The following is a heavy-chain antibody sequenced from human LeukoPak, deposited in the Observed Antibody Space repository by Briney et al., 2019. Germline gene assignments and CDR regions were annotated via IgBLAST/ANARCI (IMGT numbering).Heavy chain of an antibody. V-gene: IGHV3-23*01. J-gene: IGHJ4*02. CDR2: VSDSGGSA. D-gene: IGHD2/OR15-2a*01. Sequence: GGSLRLSCAASGFTFSGFAMIWVRQAPGKGLEWVSAVSDSGGSAFYADSVKGRFTISRDNSKNTLYLQMNSLRAEDTAVYYCVKSMGLIDFDFWGQGALVTVS. CDR3: VKSMGLIDFDF. CDR1: GFTFSGFA.